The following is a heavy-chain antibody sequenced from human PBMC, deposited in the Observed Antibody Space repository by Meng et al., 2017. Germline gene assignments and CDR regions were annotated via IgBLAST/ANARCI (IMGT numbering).Heavy chain of an antibody. V-gene: IGHV4-34*01. Sequence: GSLRLSCAVYGGSFSGYYWSWIRQPPGKGLEWIGEINHSGSTNYNPSLKSRVTISVDTSKNQFSLKLSSVTAADTAVYYCASRKGALDPWGQGNRVNGAS. J-gene: IGHJ5*02. CDR2: INHSGST. CDR3: ASRKGALDP. CDR1: GGSFSGYY.